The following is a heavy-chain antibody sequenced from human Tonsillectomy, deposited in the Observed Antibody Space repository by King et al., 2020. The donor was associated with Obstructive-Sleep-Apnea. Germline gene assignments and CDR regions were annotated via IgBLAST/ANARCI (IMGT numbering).Heavy chain of an antibody. V-gene: IGHV3-30*02. CDR2: IRYDGSNK. CDR3: AKDRYDSSGYYYVPWFDP. D-gene: IGHD3-22*01. CDR1: GFTFSSYG. Sequence: VQLVESGGGVVQPGGSLRLSCAASGFTFSSYGMHWVRQAPGKGLEWVACIRYDGSNKYYADSVKGRFTISRDNSKNTLYLQMNSLRAEDTAVYYCAKDRYDSSGYYYVPWFDPWGQGTLVTVSS. J-gene: IGHJ5*02.